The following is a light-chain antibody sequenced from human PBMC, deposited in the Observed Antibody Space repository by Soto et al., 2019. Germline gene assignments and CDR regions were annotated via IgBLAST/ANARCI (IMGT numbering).Light chain of an antibody. CDR1: QNITNN. Sequence: DIQMTQSPSSLSASIGDRVTITCQASQNITNNLSWYQQKPGKAPNLLIYHASKLAKGVTSRFSGSGSGTDFTLTISSLQPEDFATYYCLQDYNYPWTFGQGTKVDIK. CDR2: HAS. J-gene: IGKJ1*01. V-gene: IGKV1-33*01. CDR3: LQDYNYPWT.